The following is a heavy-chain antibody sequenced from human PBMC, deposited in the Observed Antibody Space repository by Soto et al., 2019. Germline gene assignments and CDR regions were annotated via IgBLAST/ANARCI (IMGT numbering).Heavy chain of an antibody. V-gene: IGHV3-21*01. Sequence: EVQLVESGGGLVKPGGSLRLSCAASGFTFSSYSMNWVRQAPGKGLEWVSYISSSSSYIYYADSVKGRFTISRDNAKNSLYLQMNSLRAEDTAVYYCARDDYYGSSDYYYYYMDVWGKGTTVTVSS. CDR1: GFTFSSYS. CDR3: ARDDYYGSSDYYYYYMDV. D-gene: IGHD3-10*01. CDR2: ISSSSSYI. J-gene: IGHJ6*03.